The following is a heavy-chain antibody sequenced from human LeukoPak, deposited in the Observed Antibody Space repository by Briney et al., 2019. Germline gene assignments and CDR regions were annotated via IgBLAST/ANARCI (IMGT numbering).Heavy chain of an antibody. CDR3: ARHKAPTGGWFDP. CDR2: IYPGDSDT. V-gene: IGHV5-51*01. J-gene: IGHJ5*02. Sequence: PGESPKISCKGSGYSFTSYWIGWVRQMPGKGLEWMGIIYPGDSDTRYSPSFQGQVTISADKSISTAYLQWSSLKASDTAMYYCARHKAPTGGWFDPWGQGTLVTVSS. CDR1: GYSFTSYW. D-gene: IGHD1-1*01.